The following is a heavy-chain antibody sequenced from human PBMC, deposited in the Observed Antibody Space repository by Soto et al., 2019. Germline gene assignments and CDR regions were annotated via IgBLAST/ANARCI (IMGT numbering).Heavy chain of an antibody. J-gene: IGHJ4*02. CDR2: IYHSGST. CDR3: ARSGGYSGYDWDY. D-gene: IGHD5-12*01. V-gene: IGHV4-4*02. CDR1: SGSISSSNW. Sequence: SETLSLTCAVSSGSISSSNWWSWVRQPPGKGLEWIGEIYHSGSTNYNPSLKSRVTISVDKSKNQFSLKLSSVTAADTAVYYCARSGGYSGYDWDYWGQGTLVTVSS.